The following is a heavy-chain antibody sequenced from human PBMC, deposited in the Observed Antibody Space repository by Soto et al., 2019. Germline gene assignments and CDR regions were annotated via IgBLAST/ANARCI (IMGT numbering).Heavy chain of an antibody. CDR2: INHSGST. CDR1: GGSFSGYY. Sequence: QVQLQQWGAGLLKPSETLSLTCAVYGGSFSGYYWSWIRQPPGKGLEWIGEINHSGSTNYNPSLKSRVTISVDTSKNQFSLKLSSVTAADTAVYYCARGRLVVGGGYYYYYGMDVWGQGTTVTVSS. CDR3: ARGRLVVGGGYYYYYGMDV. D-gene: IGHD2-15*01. V-gene: IGHV4-34*01. J-gene: IGHJ6*02.